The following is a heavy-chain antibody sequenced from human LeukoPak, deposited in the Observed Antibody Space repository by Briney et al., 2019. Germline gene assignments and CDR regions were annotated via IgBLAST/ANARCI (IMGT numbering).Heavy chain of an antibody. CDR2: IYYSGSI. CDR1: GGSISSYY. CDR3: ATEEEQWPFRFDP. D-gene: IGHD6-19*01. V-gene: IGHV4-59*01. Sequence: SETLSLTCTVSGGSISSYYWSWIRQPPGKGLEWIGYIYYSGSINYNPSLKSRVTISVDTSKNQFSLKLSSVTAADTAVYYCATEEEQWPFRFDPWGQGTLVTVSS. J-gene: IGHJ5*02.